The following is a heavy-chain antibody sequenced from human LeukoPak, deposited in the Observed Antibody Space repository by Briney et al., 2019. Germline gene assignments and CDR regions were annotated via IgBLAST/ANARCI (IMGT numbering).Heavy chain of an antibody. Sequence: ASVRVSCKVSGYISPFYGITWVRQAPGQGLEWMGWISSQTQSPNYAQKLQGRLTITTDIATSTTYMELTSLRYDDAAIYYCGWDTMLDDVTWGQGTLITVSS. CDR3: GWDTMLDDVT. D-gene: IGHD2-2*01. CDR2: ISSQTQSP. V-gene: IGHV1-18*01. J-gene: IGHJ4*02. CDR1: GYISPFYG.